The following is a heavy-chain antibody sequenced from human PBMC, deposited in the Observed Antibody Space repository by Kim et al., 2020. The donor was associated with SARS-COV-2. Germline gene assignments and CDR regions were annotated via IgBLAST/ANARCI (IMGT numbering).Heavy chain of an antibody. V-gene: IGHV4-39*01. CDR1: GGSISSSNYY. CDR2: IYYSGST. CDR3: ARHIVVVVAAEDSFFDW. J-gene: IGHJ4*02. D-gene: IGHD2-15*01. Sequence: SETLSLTCTVSGGSISSSNYYWGWIRQPPGKGLEWIGSIYYSGSTYYNPSLKSRVTISVDTSKNQFSLKLSSVTAADTAVYYCARHIVVVVAAEDSFFDWGRQGTLVTVS.